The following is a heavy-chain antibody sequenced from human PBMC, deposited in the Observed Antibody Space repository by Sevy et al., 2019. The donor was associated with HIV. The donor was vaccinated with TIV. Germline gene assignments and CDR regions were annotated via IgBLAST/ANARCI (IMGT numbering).Heavy chain of an antibody. V-gene: IGHV6-1*01. D-gene: IGHD4-4*01. J-gene: IGHJ5*01. CDR3: ARDETTVTTKGFDS. Sequence: SQTLSLTCAISGDSVSSNSAAWNWIRQSPSRGLEWLGRTYYRSKWYNDYAISLKSRISINPDTSKNQFSLQLTSVTPEDTALYYCARDETTVTTKGFDSWGQGTLVTISS. CDR1: GDSVSSNSAA. CDR2: TYYRSKWYN.